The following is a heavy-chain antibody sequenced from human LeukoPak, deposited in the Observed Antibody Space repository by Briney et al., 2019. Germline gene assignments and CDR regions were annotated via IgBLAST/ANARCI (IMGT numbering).Heavy chain of an antibody. CDR3: ARPLSGYVTDAFDI. V-gene: IGHV1-18*01. J-gene: IGHJ3*02. D-gene: IGHD6-13*01. Sequence: ASVKVSCKASGYTFTSYGISWVRQAPGQGLEWMGWISAYNGNTNYAQKLQCRVTMTTDTSTSTAYMELRSLRSDDTAVYYCARPLSGYVTDAFDIWGQGTMVTVSS. CDR1: GYTFTSYG. CDR2: ISAYNGNT.